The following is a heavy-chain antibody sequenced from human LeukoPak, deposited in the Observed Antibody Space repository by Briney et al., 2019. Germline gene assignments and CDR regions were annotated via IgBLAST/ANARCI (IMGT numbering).Heavy chain of an antibody. J-gene: IGHJ4*02. V-gene: IGHV4-39*07. CDR1: GGSISSSSYY. CDR3: ARVTADYYGSGTIDY. CDR2: IYYSGST. D-gene: IGHD3-10*01. Sequence: SETLSLTCTVSGGSISSSSYYWGWIRQPPGKGLEWIGSIYYSGSTYYNPSLKSRVTISVDTSKNQFSLELSSVTAADTAVYYCARVTADYYGSGTIDYWGQGTLVTVSS.